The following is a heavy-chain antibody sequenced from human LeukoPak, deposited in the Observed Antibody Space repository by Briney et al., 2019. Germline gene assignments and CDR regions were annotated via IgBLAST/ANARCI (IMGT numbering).Heavy chain of an antibody. CDR1: GGSISSSNW. D-gene: IGHD3-22*01. CDR3: ARGTYYDSSGYYDAFDI. J-gene: IGHJ3*02. Sequence: SGTLSLTCAVSGGSISSSNWWSWVRQPPGKGLEWIGYIYYSGSTYYNPSLKSRVTISVDTSKNQFSLKLSSVTAADTAVYYCARGTYYDSSGYYDAFDIWGQGTMVTVSS. V-gene: IGHV4-4*02. CDR2: IYYSGST.